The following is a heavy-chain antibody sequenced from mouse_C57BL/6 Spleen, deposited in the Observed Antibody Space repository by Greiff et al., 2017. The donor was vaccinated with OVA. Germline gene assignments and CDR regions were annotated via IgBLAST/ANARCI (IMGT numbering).Heavy chain of an antibody. CDR2: IDPSDSYP. D-gene: IGHD2-12*01. V-gene: IGHV1-50*01. J-gene: IGHJ4*01. CDR3: ARWTHDGAMDY. Sequence: VQLQQPGAELVKPGASVKLSCKASGYTFTSYWMQWVKQRPGQGLEWIGEIDPSDSYPNYNQKFKGKATLTVDTSSSTAYMQLSSLTSEDSAVYYCARWTHDGAMDYWGQGTSVTVSS. CDR1: GYTFTSYW.